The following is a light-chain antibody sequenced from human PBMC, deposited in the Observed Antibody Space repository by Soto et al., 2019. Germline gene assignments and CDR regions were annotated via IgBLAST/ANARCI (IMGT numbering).Light chain of an antibody. J-gene: IGLJ2*01. CDR3: GADHGSGSNFVV. V-gene: IGLV9-49*01. Sequence: QSVLTQPPSASASLGASVTLTCTLSSGYSNYNVDWYQQRPGKGPRFVMQVGTGGIVGSKGDGIPDRFSVLGSGLNRYLTIKNIQEEDESDYHCGADHGSGSNFVVFGGGTKLTVL. CDR1: SGYSNYN. CDR2: VGTGGIVG.